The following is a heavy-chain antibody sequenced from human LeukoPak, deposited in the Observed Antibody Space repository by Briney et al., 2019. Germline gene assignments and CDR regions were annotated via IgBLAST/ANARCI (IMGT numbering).Heavy chain of an antibody. CDR1: GFTFSSYA. Sequence: GSLRLSCAASGFTFSSYAMHWVRQAPGKGLEWVAVISYDGSNKYYADSVKGRFTISRDNSKNTLYLQMNSLRAEDTAVYYCAREVPDIVVVVAAADYWGQGTLVTVSS. CDR2: ISYDGSNK. V-gene: IGHV3-30-3*01. J-gene: IGHJ4*02. CDR3: AREVPDIVVVVAAADY. D-gene: IGHD2-15*01.